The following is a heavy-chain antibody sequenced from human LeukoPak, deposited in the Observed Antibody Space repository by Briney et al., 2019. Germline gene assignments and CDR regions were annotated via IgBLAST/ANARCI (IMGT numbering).Heavy chain of an antibody. V-gene: IGHV1-69*01. J-gene: IGHJ4*02. CDR2: IIPIFGTA. D-gene: IGHD6-13*01. CDR1: GGTFSSYA. Sequence: SVKVSCKASGGTFSSYAISWVRQAPGQGLEWMGGIIPIFGTANYAQKFQGRVTITADESTSTAYMELSSLRSEDTAVYYCASLLGSSSWIDYWGQGTLVTVSS. CDR3: ASLLGSSSWIDY.